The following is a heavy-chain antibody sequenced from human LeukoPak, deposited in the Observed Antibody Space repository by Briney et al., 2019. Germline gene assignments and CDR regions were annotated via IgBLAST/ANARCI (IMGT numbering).Heavy chain of an antibody. CDR3: ARATVGQLY. CDR2: ISYDGSNK. Sequence: GRSLRLSCAASGFTFSSYGMHWVRQAPGKGLEWVAVISYDGSNKYYADSVKGRFTISRDNSKNTLYLQMNSLRAEDTAVYYCARATVGQLYWGQGTLVTVSS. CDR1: GFTFSSYG. J-gene: IGHJ4*02. V-gene: IGHV3-30*03. D-gene: IGHD6-13*01.